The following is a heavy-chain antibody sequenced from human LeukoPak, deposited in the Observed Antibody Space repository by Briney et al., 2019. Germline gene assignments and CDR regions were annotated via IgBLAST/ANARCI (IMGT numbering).Heavy chain of an antibody. J-gene: IGHJ4*02. CDR2: IYSGGLT. V-gene: IGHV4-61*02. CDR3: ARSRGFSYGFNFDY. D-gene: IGHD5-18*01. Sequence: SETLSLTCNVSGGSINSGSFYWSWIRQPAGKGLEWIGRIYSGGLTNYNPSLKSRVTVSADKSKNQFSLNLSSVTAADTAVYYCARSRGFSYGFNFDYWGQGTLVTVSS. CDR1: GGSINSGSFY.